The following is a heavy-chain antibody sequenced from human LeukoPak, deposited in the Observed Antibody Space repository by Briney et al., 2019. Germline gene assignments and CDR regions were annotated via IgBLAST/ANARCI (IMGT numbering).Heavy chain of an antibody. Sequence: AASVKVSCKASGYTFTSYAMHWVRQAPGQRLEWMGWINAGNGNTKYSQKFQGRVTITRDTSASTAYVELSSLRSEDTAVYYCARDHPQYYYGSGSYEAYNWFDPWGQGTLVTVSS. V-gene: IGHV1-3*01. D-gene: IGHD3-10*01. CDR1: GYTFTSYA. CDR2: INAGNGNT. J-gene: IGHJ5*02. CDR3: ARDHPQYYYGSGSYEAYNWFDP.